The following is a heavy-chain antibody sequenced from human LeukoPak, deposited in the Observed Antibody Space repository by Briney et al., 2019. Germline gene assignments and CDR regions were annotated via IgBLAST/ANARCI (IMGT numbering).Heavy chain of an antibody. CDR2: ISPYNGNT. CDR3: TRDRSASGSQNY. Sequence: ASVTVSFTTSGYTFTIYGIGWVRQAPGQGREWMAWISPYNGNTNYAQKRQGRVTVTTDTYTTTANMEMRRVRADDTAVYYCTRDRSASGSQNYWGQGTLVTVSS. D-gene: IGHD1-26*01. V-gene: IGHV1-18*01. CDR1: GYTFTIYG. J-gene: IGHJ4*02.